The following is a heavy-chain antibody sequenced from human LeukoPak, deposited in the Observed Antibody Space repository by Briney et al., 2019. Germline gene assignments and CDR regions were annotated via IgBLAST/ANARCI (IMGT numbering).Heavy chain of an antibody. Sequence: GASVKVSCKASGYTFTGYYMHWVRQAPGQGLEWMGWINPNSGGTNYAQKFQGWVTMTRDTSISTAYMELSRLRSDDTAVYYCARGATLPAYYYYGMDVWGQGTTVTVSS. CDR2: INPNSGGT. J-gene: IGHJ6*02. CDR3: ARGATLPAYYYYGMDV. V-gene: IGHV1-2*04. CDR1: GYTFTGYY. D-gene: IGHD2-2*01.